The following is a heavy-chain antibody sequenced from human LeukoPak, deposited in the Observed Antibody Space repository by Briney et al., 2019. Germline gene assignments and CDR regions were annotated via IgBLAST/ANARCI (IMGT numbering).Heavy chain of an antibody. J-gene: IGHJ3*02. V-gene: IGHV4-4*07. CDR3: ARSGELPSDAFDI. CDR1: GGSISSYY. CDR2: IYAGGST. D-gene: IGHD1-26*01. Sequence: SETLSLTCTVSGGSISSYYCSWIRQPAGKGLEWIGRIYAGGSTNYNPSLKSRVTMSVDTSKNQFSLKLSSVTAADTAVYYCARSGELPSDAFDIWGQGTMVTVSS.